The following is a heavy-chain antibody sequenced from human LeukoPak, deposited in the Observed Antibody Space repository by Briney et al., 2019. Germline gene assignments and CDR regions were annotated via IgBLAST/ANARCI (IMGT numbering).Heavy chain of an antibody. CDR1: GFTFSSYW. CDR3: AKGGIAAAGPHFDY. CDR2: IKGDGNT. J-gene: IGHJ4*02. Sequence: GSLRLSCAASGFTFSSYWMHWVRQAPGKGLVWVSRIKGDGNTNYADSVKGRFTISRDNSKNTLYLQMNSLRAEDTAVYYCAKGGIAAAGPHFDYWGQGTLVTVSS. D-gene: IGHD6-13*01. V-gene: IGHV3-74*01.